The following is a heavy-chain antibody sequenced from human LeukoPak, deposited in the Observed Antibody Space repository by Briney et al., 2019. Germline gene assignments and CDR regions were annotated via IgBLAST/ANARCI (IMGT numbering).Heavy chain of an antibody. CDR2: ISSSSNYI. Sequence: GGSLRLSCAASGITGYSMHWVRQAPGKGLEWVCSISSSSNYIYCADSVKGRFTISRDNAKNSLFLQVSSLRAEDTAVYYCTTSDIYYRPFGNWGQGTLVTVSS. J-gene: IGHJ4*02. V-gene: IGHV3-21*01. CDR3: TTSDIYYRPFGN. D-gene: IGHD3-22*01. CDR1: GITGYS.